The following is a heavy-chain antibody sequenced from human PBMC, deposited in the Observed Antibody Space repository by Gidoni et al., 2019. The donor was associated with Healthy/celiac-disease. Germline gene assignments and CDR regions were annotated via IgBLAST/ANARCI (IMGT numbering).Heavy chain of an antibody. J-gene: IGHJ5*02. Sequence: EVQLVESGGGLVQPGGSLRLSRAASGFTFSSYELNWVRQAPGKGLEWVSYISSSGSTIYYADSVKGRFTISRDNAKNSLYLQMNSLRAEDTAVYYCARDQGYCTGGVCYTQNNWFDPWGQGTLVTVSS. V-gene: IGHV3-48*03. D-gene: IGHD2-8*02. CDR3: ARDQGYCTGGVCYTQNNWFDP. CDR2: ISSSGSTI. CDR1: GFTFSSYE.